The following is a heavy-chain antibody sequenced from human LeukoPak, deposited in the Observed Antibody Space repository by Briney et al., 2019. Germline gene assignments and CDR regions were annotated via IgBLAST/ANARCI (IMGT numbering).Heavy chain of an antibody. CDR3: AKEEDIVVVVAATLDY. J-gene: IGHJ4*02. Sequence: GRSLRLSCAASGFTFSSYAMHWVRQAPGKGLEWVAVISYDGSNKYYADSVKGRFTISRDNSKNTLYLQMNSLRAEDTAVYYCAKEEDIVVVVAATLDYWGQGTLVTVSS. CDR1: GFTFSSYA. D-gene: IGHD2-15*01. V-gene: IGHV3-30*04. CDR2: ISYDGSNK.